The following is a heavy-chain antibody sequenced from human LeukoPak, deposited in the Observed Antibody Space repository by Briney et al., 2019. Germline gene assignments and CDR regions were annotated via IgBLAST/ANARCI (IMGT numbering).Heavy chain of an antibody. J-gene: IGHJ4*02. CDR3: ARLDIAVALV. CDR1: GGSISSSSYY. D-gene: IGHD6-19*01. V-gene: IGHV4-39*01. Sequence: SETLSLTCTVSGGSISSSSYYWGWIRQPPGKGLEWIGSIYYSGSTYYNPSLKSRVTISVDTSKNQFSLKLSSVTAADTAVYYCARLDIAVALVRGQGTLATVSS. CDR2: IYYSGST.